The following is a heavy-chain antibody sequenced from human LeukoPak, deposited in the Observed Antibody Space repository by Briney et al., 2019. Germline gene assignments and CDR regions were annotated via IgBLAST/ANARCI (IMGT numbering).Heavy chain of an antibody. J-gene: IGHJ3*02. CDR1: GYSFSSYW. V-gene: IGHV5-51*01. CDR3: ARHLALRDAFNI. Sequence: GGSLKISCKGSGYSFSSYWIGWVRQMPGKGLEWMGIIYPGDSDTRYSPSFQGQVTISAHKSISTAYLQWSSLKASDTAMYYCARHLALRDAFNIWGQGTMVTVSS. CDR2: IYPGDSDT.